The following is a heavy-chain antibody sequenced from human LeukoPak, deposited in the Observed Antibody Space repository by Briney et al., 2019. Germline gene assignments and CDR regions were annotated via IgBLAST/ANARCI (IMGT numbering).Heavy chain of an antibody. CDR1: GGSISSYY. J-gene: IGHJ3*02. V-gene: IGHV4-59*12. Sequence: PSETLSLTCTVSGGSISSYYWSWIRQPPGKGLEWIGYIYYSGSTNYNPSLKSRVTISVDTSKNQFSLKLSSVTAADTAVYYCARSPSGGGKDAFDIWGQGIMVTVSS. CDR2: IYYSGST. D-gene: IGHD2-2*01. CDR3: ARSPSGGGKDAFDI.